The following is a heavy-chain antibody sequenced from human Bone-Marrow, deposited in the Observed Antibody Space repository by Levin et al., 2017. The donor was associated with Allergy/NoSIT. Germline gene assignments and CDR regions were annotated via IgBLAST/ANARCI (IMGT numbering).Heavy chain of an antibody. D-gene: IGHD3-10*01. J-gene: IGHJ5*02. Sequence: SGPTLVKPTQTLTLTCTFSGFSLSTSGVGVGWIRQPPGKALEWLALIYWDDDKRYSPSLKSRLTITKDTSKNQVVLTMTNMDPVDTATYYCAQGGKGSYYIRWFDPWGQGTLVTVSS. CDR2: IYWDDDK. CDR1: GFSLSTSGVG. CDR3: AQGGKGSYYIRWFDP. V-gene: IGHV2-5*02.